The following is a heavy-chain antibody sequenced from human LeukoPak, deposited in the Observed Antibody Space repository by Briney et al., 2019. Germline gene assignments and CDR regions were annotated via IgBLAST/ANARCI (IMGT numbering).Heavy chain of an antibody. CDR3: AKDSRSSTSCPVDY. V-gene: IGHV3-23*01. D-gene: IGHD2-2*01. CDR2: ISGSGGST. CDR1: GFTFSNYA. J-gene: IGHJ4*02. Sequence: GGSLRLSCAASGFTFSNYAMSWVRQAPGKGLEWVSAISGSGGSTYYADSVKGRFTISRDNSKNTLYLQMNSLRAEDTAVYYCAKDSRSSTSCPVDYWGQGTLVTVSS.